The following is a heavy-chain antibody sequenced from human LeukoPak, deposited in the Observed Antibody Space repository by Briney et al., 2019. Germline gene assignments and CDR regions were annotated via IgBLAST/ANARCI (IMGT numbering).Heavy chain of an antibody. CDR3: ATWRTAKTGFDY. CDR2: IYYSGSP. J-gene: IGHJ4*02. V-gene: IGHV4-39*01. CDR1: GGSLSNNNYY. Sequence: PSETLSLPCTVSGGSLSNNNYYWAWIRQPPGKGLECIGSIYYSGSPYYNPSLKSRVTISVDTSKNQFSLRLSSVTAADTAVYYCATWRTAKTGFDYWGQGTLVTVSS. D-gene: IGHD1-1*01.